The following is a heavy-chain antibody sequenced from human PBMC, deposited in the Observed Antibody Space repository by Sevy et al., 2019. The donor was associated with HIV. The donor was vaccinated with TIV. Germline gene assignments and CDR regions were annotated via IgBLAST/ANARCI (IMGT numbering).Heavy chain of an antibody. CDR3: ATPLPSGWYEGTGGYFDL. V-gene: IGHV4-39*01. CDR2: LYSTGAT. D-gene: IGHD6-19*01. Sequence: SETLSLTCTISGGSISSSSYYWGWIRQPPGKGLEWMVSLYSTGATSYNPSLESRVTVSADTSRNRFYLKLDSVSAAETAVYYCATPLPSGWYEGTGGYFDLWGRGTLVTVSS. J-gene: IGHJ2*01. CDR1: GGSISSSSYY.